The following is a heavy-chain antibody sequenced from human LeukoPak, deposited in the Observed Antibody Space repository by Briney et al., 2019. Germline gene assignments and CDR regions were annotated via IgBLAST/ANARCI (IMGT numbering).Heavy chain of an antibody. CDR3: ARVATGSYRPAYYFYGLDV. V-gene: IGHV4-59*01. Sequence: PSETLSLTCTVSGDSINNYYWSWIRQPPGKGLEWIGHIYYSGSTKYNPSLKGLVTMSVDTSRNQFALKLSSVTAADTAVYFCARVATGSYRPAYYFYGLDVWGQGTTVIVSS. D-gene: IGHD3-10*01. J-gene: IGHJ6*02. CDR2: IYYSGST. CDR1: GDSINNYY.